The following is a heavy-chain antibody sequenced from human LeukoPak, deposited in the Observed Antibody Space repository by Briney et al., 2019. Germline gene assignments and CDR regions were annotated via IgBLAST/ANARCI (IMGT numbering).Heavy chain of an antibody. CDR1: GGSISSSSYY. Sequence: SETLSLTCTVSGGSISSSSYYWGWIRQPPGKGLEWIGSIYYSGSTYYNPSLKSRVTISLDTSKNQFSLKLSSVTAADTAVYYCARHASVDGNWPRPLDYWGQGSLVTVSS. CDR2: IYYSGST. V-gene: IGHV4-39*01. D-gene: IGHD6-19*01. J-gene: IGHJ4*02. CDR3: ARHASVDGNWPRPLDY.